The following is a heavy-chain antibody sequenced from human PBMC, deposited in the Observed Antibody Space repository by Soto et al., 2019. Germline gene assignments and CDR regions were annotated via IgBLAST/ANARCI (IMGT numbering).Heavy chain of an antibody. D-gene: IGHD2-8*01. Sequence: QVRLQESGPGLVKPSQTLSLTCTVSGVSLNSNSYYWGFIRQPPGKGLEWIGYIYSSGSSYSNPSLKSTVAMSVDTSQNHFSLTLTSVTAADTAVYFCVRGTDCATVGACHRYFDAWGQGIPVTVSS. CDR2: IYSSGSS. J-gene: IGHJ4*02. CDR1: GVSLNSNSYY. CDR3: VRGTDCATVGACHRYFDA. V-gene: IGHV4-30-4*01.